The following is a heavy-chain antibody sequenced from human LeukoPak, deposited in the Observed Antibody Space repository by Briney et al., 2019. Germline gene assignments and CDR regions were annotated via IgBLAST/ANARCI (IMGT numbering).Heavy chain of an antibody. V-gene: IGHV1-2*02. D-gene: IGHD6-13*01. Sequence: ASVKVSCKASGYTFTGYYMHWVRQAPGQGLEWMGWINPNSGGTNYAQKFQGRVTMTRDTSISTAYMELSRLRSDDTAVYYCARPLYSSSWSNDYWGQGTLVTVSS. CDR3: ARPLYSSSWSNDY. J-gene: IGHJ4*02. CDR1: GYTFTGYY. CDR2: INPNSGGT.